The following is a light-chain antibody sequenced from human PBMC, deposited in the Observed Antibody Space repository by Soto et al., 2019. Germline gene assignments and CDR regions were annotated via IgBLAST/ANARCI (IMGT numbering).Light chain of an antibody. Sequence: EIVMTQSPATLSVSPGERATLSCRASQSVSSNLAWYQQKPGQAPRLLIYGASTRATGIPARFSGSGSGTEFTLTISSLQSEDFAVYYWQQYNSWAVTFGGGTKV. CDR3: QQYNSWAVT. V-gene: IGKV3-15*01. CDR2: GAS. CDR1: QSVSSN. J-gene: IGKJ4*01.